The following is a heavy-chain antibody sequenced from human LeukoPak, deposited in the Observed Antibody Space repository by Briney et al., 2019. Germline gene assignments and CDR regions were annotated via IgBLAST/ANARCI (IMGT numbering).Heavy chain of an antibody. V-gene: IGHV3-30*03. Sequence: GRSLRLSCAASGFTFSSYGMHWVRQAPGKGLEWVAVISYDGSNKYYADSVKGRFTISRDNSKNSLYLQMNSLRAEDTAVYYCASPYYDYWGAYSGYWGQGILVTVSS. CDR3: ASPYYDYWGAYSGY. D-gene: IGHD3-3*01. CDR1: GFTFSSYG. CDR2: ISYDGSNK. J-gene: IGHJ4*02.